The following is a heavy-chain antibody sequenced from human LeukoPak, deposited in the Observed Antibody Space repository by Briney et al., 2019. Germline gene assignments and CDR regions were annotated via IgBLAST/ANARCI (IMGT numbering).Heavy chain of an antibody. D-gene: IGHD2-21*02. Sequence: GGSLRLSCVVSGFTFNRCWMNWVRQAPGKGLEWVAHINPDGRDTYYVDSVKGRFTISRDNAQNSMYLQMNSLRVEDTAVHYCTSWGDTTAEYFQRWGQGTLVTVSS. CDR3: TSWGDTTAEYFQR. CDR1: GFTFNRCW. CDR2: INPDGRDT. J-gene: IGHJ1*01. V-gene: IGHV3-7*01.